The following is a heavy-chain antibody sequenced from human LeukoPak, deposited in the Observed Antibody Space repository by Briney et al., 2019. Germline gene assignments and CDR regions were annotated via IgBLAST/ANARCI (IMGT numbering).Heavy chain of an antibody. CDR1: GFTFRSYE. CDR2: IGFTDSRI. CDR3: ARVGGLFGGNPYDAFDM. J-gene: IGHJ3*02. D-gene: IGHD4-23*01. V-gene: IGHV3-48*03. Sequence: GGSLRLSCTASGFTFRSYEMNWVRQAPGKGLEWVSYIGFTDSRIYYEDSVKGRFTISSDNAKNSLYLQMNSLRAEDTAVYYCARVGGLFGGNPYDAFDMWGQGTMVTVSS.